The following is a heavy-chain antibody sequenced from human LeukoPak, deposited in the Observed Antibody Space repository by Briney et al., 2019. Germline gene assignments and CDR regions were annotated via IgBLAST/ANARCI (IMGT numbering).Heavy chain of an antibody. J-gene: IGHJ4*02. CDR1: GFTFSSYW. D-gene: IGHD3-3*01. CDR3: ASSPAGFLEWLPRYYYFDY. V-gene: IGHV3-23*01. CDR2: ISGSGGST. Sequence: GGSLRLSCAASGFTFSSYWMSWVRQAPGKGLEWVSAISGSGGSTYYADSVKGRFTISRDNSKNTLYLQMNSLRAEDTAVYYCASSPAGFLEWLPRYYYFDYWGQGTLVTVSS.